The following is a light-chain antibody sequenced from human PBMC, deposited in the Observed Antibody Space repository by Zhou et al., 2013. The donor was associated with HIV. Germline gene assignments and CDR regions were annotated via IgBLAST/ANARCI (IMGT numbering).Light chain of an antibody. V-gene: IGKV3-15*01. J-gene: IGKJ1*01. CDR2: GAS. CDR3: HQYNNWPPWT. CDR1: QSVSSD. Sequence: EILMTQSPATLSVSPGERATLSCRASQSVSSDLAWYQQIPGQAPRLLIYGASTRATSIPARFSGSGSGTEFTLTISSMQSEDFAIYYCHQYNNWPPWTFGQGTKVEIK.